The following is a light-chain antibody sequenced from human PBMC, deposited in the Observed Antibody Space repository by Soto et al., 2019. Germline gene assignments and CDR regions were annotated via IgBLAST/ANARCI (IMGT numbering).Light chain of an antibody. CDR2: NAS. V-gene: IGKV3-15*01. CDR3: HQYNTWPPHFT. J-gene: IGKJ3*01. Sequence: EIVMTQSPGILSLSPGETATLSCRASQSVSTKLAWYQQRPGQTPRLLIYNASTRATGVPGRFSGGGSVTEFSLTISSLQSDDLAVYYCHQYNTWPPHFTFGPGTKVDVK. CDR1: QSVSTK.